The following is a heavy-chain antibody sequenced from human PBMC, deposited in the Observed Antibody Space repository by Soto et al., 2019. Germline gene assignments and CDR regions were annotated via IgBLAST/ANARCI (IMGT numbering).Heavy chain of an antibody. J-gene: IGHJ4*02. CDR1: GFTFSSYS. CDR3: ARDYCSSTSCSGHAGPLDGY. CDR2: ISSSSSYI. D-gene: IGHD2-2*01. V-gene: IGHV3-21*01. Sequence: EVQLVESGGGLVKPGGSLRLSCAASGFTFSSYSMNWVRQAPGKGLEWVSSISSSSSYIYYADSVKGRFTISRDNAKNSLYLQMNSLRAEDTDVYYCARDYCSSTSCSGHAGPLDGYWGQGTLVTVSS.